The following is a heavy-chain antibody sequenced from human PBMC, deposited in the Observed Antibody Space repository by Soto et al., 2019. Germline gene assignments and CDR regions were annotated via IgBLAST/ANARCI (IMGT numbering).Heavy chain of an antibody. D-gene: IGHD2-8*01. Sequence: PGGSLRLSCAASGFTFSSYAMSWVRQAPGKGLEWVSAISGSGGSTYYADSVKGRFTISRDNSKNTLYLQMNSLRAEDTAVYYCAKDSVLMVYAARTEYFDLWGRGTLVTVSS. V-gene: IGHV3-23*01. CDR2: ISGSGGST. CDR1: GFTFSSYA. CDR3: AKDSVLMVYAARTEYFDL. J-gene: IGHJ2*01.